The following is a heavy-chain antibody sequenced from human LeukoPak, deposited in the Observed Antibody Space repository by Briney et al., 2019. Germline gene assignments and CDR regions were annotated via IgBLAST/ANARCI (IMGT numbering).Heavy chain of an antibody. CDR3: ASDHPAVGGSTGYFQH. J-gene: IGHJ1*01. V-gene: IGHV3-33*01. CDR2: IWYDGSNE. CDR1: GFTFSSYG. D-gene: IGHD6-19*01. Sequence: PGGSLRLSCAASGFTFSSYGMHWVSQAPGKGLEWVAVIWYDGSNEYYADSVKGRFTISRDNSKNTLYLQMNSLRAEDTAVYYCASDHPAVGGSTGYFQHWGQGTLVTVSS.